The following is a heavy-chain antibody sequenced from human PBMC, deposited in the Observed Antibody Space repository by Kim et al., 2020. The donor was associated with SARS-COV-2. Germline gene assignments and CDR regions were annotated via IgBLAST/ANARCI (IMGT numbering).Heavy chain of an antibody. CDR1: GFMFGSYV. V-gene: IGHV3-23*01. J-gene: IGHJ5*02. Sequence: GGSLRLSCAASGFMFGSYVMTWVRQAPGKGLEWVSTISGRGDSTYYADSVKGRFTISRDNSNNTLYLQMTNLGAEDTAVYYCARTICGSLRYTGSWGQGTLITVSS. CDR3: ARTICGSLRYTGS. D-gene: IGHD3-16*02. CDR2: ISGRGDST.